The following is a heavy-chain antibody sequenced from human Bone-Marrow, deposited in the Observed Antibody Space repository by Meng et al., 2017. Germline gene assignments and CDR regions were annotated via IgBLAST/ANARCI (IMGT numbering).Heavy chain of an antibody. D-gene: IGHD5/OR15-5a*01. J-gene: IGHJ3*02. V-gene: IGHV1-46*01. CDR3: ARESTKGRAFDI. Sequence: SVTVSCQASGYTFTSYYMHWVRQAPGQGLEWMGIINPSGGSTSYAQKFQGRVTMTRDTTTSTVYMELSSLRSEDTAVYYCARESTKGRAFDIWGQGTMVTVSS. CDR2: INPSGGST. CDR1: GYTFTSYY.